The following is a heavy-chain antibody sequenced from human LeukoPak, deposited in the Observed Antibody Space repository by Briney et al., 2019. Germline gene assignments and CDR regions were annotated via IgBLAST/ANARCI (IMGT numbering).Heavy chain of an antibody. J-gene: IGHJ4*02. CDR3: AAYHVSHSESGY. Sequence: GGSLRLSCVASGLTFSNYGMHWVRQAPGMGLEWVTEISFDGSNKHYVDSVKGRFTISRDNSKNTLYLQMNSLSAEDTAVYYCAAYHVSHSESGYWGQGTLVTVSS. CDR1: GLTFSNYG. D-gene: IGHD1-14*01. V-gene: IGHV3-30*03. CDR2: ISFDGSNK.